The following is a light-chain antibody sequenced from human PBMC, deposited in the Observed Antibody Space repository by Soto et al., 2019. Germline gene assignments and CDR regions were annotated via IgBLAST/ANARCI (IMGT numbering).Light chain of an antibody. CDR3: QHYDPYSPLYS. CDR2: DAS. V-gene: IGKV1-5*01. J-gene: IGKJ2*03. Sequence: DIQMTQSPSTLAASVGDRVTITCRASQSINNWLAWYQQRPGKAPKIMIHDASNLESGVPSRFSGSGSGTDFTLTISSVEPDAFATYYCQHYDPYSPLYSFGQGTNLEI. CDR1: QSINNW.